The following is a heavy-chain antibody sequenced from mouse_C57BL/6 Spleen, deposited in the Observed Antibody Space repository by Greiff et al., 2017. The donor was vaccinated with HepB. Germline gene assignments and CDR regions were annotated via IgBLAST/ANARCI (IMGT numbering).Heavy chain of an antibody. CDR1: GYTFTDYE. CDR2: IDPETGGT. D-gene: IGHD2-3*01. Sequence: QVQLQQSGAELVRPGASVTLSCKASGYTFTDYEMHWVKQTPVHGLEWIGAIDPETGGTAYNQKFKGKATLTADKSSSTAYMALRSLTSEDSAVYYCTRLEWLLPYFDYWGQGTTLTVSS. CDR3: TRLEWLLPYFDY. J-gene: IGHJ2*01. V-gene: IGHV1-15*01.